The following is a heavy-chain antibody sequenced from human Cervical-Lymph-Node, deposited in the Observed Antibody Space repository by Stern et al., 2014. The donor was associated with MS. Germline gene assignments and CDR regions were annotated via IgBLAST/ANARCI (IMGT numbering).Heavy chain of an antibody. D-gene: IGHD6-19*01. CDR1: GGSISSGSHY. CDR3: ARGYSSGWDYFDY. J-gene: IGHJ4*02. V-gene: IGHV4-61*02. Sequence: QVQLQESGPGLVKPSQTLSLTCTVSGGSISSGSHYWSWIRQPAGKGLEWIGRTYTSGSTNYNPSLKSRVTLSVDTSKNQFSLKVSSVTAADTAVYYCARGYSSGWDYFDYWGQGTLVTVSS. CDR2: TYTSGST.